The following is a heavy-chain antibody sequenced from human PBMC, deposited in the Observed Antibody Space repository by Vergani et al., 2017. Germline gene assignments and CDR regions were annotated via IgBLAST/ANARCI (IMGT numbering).Heavy chain of an antibody. D-gene: IGHD2-21*01. CDR1: GGSISSSSYY. J-gene: IGHJ4*02. Sequence: QLQLQESGPGLVKPSETLSLTCTVSGGSISSSSYYWGWIRQPPGKGLEWIGSIYYSGSTYYNPSLKSRGTISVDTSKNQFSLKLSAVTAADTAVYYCARHKAGEQVRFDYWGQGTLVTVSS. CDR2: IYYSGST. V-gene: IGHV4-39*01. CDR3: ARHKAGEQVRFDY.